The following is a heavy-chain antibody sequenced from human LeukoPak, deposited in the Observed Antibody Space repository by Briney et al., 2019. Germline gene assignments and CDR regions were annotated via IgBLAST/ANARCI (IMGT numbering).Heavy chain of an antibody. CDR2: INHSGST. CDR3: ARHRTITMVRGVIISRYFDY. J-gene: IGHJ4*02. Sequence: SETLSLTCAVYGGSFSGYYWSWIRQPPGKGLEWIGEINHSGSTNYNPSLKSRVTISVDTSKNQFSVKLSSVTAADTAVYYCARHRTITMVRGVIISRYFDYWGQGTLVTVSS. D-gene: IGHD3-10*01. CDR1: GGSFSGYY. V-gene: IGHV4-34*01.